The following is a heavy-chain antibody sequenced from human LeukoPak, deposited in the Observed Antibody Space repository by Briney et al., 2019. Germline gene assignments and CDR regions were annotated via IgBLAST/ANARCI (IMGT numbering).Heavy chain of an antibody. CDR3: ARDRSGYLGAFDI. CDR1: GGSISSYY. V-gene: IGHV4-59*01. Sequence: SETLSLTCTVSGGSISSYYWSWIRQPPGKGLEWIGYIYYSGSTNYNPSLKSRVTISVDTSKNQFSLRLSSVTAADTAVYYCARDRSGYLGAFDIWGQGTMVTVSS. J-gene: IGHJ3*02. CDR2: IYYSGST. D-gene: IGHD5-12*01.